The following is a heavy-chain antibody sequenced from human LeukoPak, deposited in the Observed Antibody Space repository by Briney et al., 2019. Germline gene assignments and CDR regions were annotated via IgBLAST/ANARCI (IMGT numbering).Heavy chain of an antibody. CDR1: GGSFSGYY. J-gene: IGHJ4*03. Sequence: SETLSLTCAVYGGSFSGYYWSWIRQPPGKGLEWIGEINHSGSTNYNPSLKSRVTISVDTSKNQFSLKLSSVTAADTAVYYCASHYYDSSGYPSPFDYWGQGTMVTVSS. D-gene: IGHD3-22*01. CDR3: ASHYYDSSGYPSPFDY. V-gene: IGHV4-34*01. CDR2: INHSGST.